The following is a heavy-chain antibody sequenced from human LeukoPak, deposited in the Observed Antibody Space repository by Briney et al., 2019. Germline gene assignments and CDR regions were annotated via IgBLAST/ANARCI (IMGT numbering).Heavy chain of an antibody. V-gene: IGHV3-21*06. CDR1: GFTFSSYK. Sequence: GGSLRLSCAASGFTFSSYKMNWVRQAPGRGLEWVSSIHSGGSDVYYADSVKGRSTVSRDNAKNLLLLQMNSLRAEDTALYYCARGHYDILTGNYKWTPDYWGQGTLVTVSS. D-gene: IGHD3-9*01. CDR2: IHSGGSDV. J-gene: IGHJ4*02. CDR3: ARGHYDILTGNYKWTPDY.